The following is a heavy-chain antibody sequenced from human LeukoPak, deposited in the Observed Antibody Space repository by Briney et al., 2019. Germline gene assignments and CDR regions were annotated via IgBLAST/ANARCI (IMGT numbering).Heavy chain of an antibody. CDR2: TYYRSKWYN. CDR1: GDSVSSNSAA. D-gene: IGHD6-13*01. Sequence: SQTLSLTCAISGDSVSSNSAAWNWIRQSPSRGLEWLGRTYYRSKWYNDYAVSVKSRITINPDTSKNQFSLQLNSVTPEDTAVYYCARELAAAGYRYYYYYYGMDVWGQGTTVTVSS. V-gene: IGHV6-1*01. J-gene: IGHJ6*02. CDR3: ARELAAAGYRYYYYYYGMDV.